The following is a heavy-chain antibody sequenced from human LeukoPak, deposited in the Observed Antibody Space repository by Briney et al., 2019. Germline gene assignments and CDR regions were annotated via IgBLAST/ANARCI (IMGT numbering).Heavy chain of an antibody. CDR1: GGSISSDNSY. J-gene: IGHJ4*02. Sequence: SETLSLTCTVSGGSISSDNSYWGWIRQPPGKGLEWIGTIYYSGITYYNPSLKSRVTISVDTSKNQFSLKLSSGTAADTAVYYCARRLVRGVIIIEFDCWGQGTLVTVSS. CDR3: ARRLVRGVIIIEFDC. D-gene: IGHD3-10*01. CDR2: IYYSGIT. V-gene: IGHV4-39*01.